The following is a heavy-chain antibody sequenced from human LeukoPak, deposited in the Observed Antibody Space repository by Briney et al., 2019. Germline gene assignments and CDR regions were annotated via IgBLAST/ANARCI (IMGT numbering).Heavy chain of an antibody. Sequence: PETLSLTCAVYGGSFSGYYWSWIRQPPGKGLDWIGEINHSGSTNYNPSLKSRVTISVDTSKNQFSLKLSSVTAADTAVYYCASHTKYSGSYLDLIYWGQGTLVTVSS. V-gene: IGHV4-34*01. CDR3: ASHTKYSGSYLDLIY. CDR1: GGSFSGYY. CDR2: INHSGST. J-gene: IGHJ4*02. D-gene: IGHD1-26*01.